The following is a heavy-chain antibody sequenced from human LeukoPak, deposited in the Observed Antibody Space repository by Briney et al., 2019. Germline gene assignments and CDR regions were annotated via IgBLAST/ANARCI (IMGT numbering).Heavy chain of an antibody. CDR2: IYYSGST. V-gene: IGHV4-59*01. D-gene: IGHD6-19*01. Sequence: SETLSLTCTVSGGSISSYYWSWIRQPPRKGLEWIGYIYYSGSTNYNPSLKSRVTISVDTSKNQFSLKLSSVTAADTAVYYCARAGSSGWYSSWFDPWGQGTLVTVSS. J-gene: IGHJ5*02. CDR3: ARAGSSGWYSSWFDP. CDR1: GGSISSYY.